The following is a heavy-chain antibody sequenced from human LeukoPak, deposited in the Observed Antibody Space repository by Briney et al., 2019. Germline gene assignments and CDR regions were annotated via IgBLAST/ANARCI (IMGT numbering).Heavy chain of an antibody. CDR2: ISASGSNT. CDR3: AKDAAGPEY. Sequence: GGSLRLSCAASGFTFSTYSMSWVRQAPGKGLYWVSGISASGSNTYYADSVKGRFTISRDNSKNTLYLQMNSLSAEDTAVYYCAKDAAGPEYWGQGTLVTVSS. J-gene: IGHJ4*02. CDR1: GFTFSTYS. V-gene: IGHV3-23*01. D-gene: IGHD6-13*01.